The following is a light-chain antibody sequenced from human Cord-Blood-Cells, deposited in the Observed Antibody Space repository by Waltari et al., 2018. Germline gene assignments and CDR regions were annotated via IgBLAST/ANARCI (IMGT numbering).Light chain of an antibody. Sequence: QSALTQSASVSGSPGQSLTISCTGPSRYVGSYNLLSWYQPHPGKAPQLMIYEGSKRPSGVSNRFSGSKSGNTASLTISGLQAEDEADYYCCSYAGSSTWVFGGGTKLTVL. CDR3: CSYAGSSTWV. CDR1: SRYVGSYNL. CDR2: EGS. V-gene: IGLV2-23*01. J-gene: IGLJ3*02.